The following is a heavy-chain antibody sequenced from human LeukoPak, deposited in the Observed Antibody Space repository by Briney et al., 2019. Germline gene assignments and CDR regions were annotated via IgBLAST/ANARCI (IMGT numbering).Heavy chain of an antibody. Sequence: GESLKISCKGSGYSFTSYWIGWVRQMPGKGLEWMGIIYPGDSDTRYSPSFQGQVTISADKSISTAYLQWSGLKASDTAMYYCCASTFYCSSTSCYTSRWFDPWGQGTLVTVSS. CDR1: GYSFTSYW. J-gene: IGHJ5*02. CDR2: IYPGDSDT. D-gene: IGHD2-2*02. V-gene: IGHV5-51*01. CDR3: CASTFYCSSTSCYTSRWFDP.